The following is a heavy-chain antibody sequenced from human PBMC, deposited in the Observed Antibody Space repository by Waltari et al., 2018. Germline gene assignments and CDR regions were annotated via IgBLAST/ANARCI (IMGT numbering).Heavy chain of an antibody. CDR2: IIPIFGTA. J-gene: IGHJ1*01. Sequence: QVQLVQSGAEVTKPGSSVKVSCKASGVTFSRSAISWVRPAPGQGLEWMGGIIPIFGTANDAKKFQGRCTITEDESTSTDYMELSSLRSEDTAVYYCASRPPRGATIAYFQHWGQGTLVTVSS. D-gene: IGHD1-26*01. CDR1: GVTFSRSA. V-gene: IGHV1-69*01. CDR3: ASRPPRGATIAYFQH.